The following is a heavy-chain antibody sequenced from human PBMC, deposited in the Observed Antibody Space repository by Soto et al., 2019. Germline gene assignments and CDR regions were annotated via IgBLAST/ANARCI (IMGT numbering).Heavy chain of an antibody. CDR2: IYPGDSNT. CDR3: ARQGEVLDF. CDR1: GYSFTSYW. Sequence: GESLKISCKGSGYSFTSYWIGWVRQMPGKGLEWMGIIYPGDSNTRYSPSLQGQVTFSAERSTSTAYLQWSSLKASDTAMYYCARQGEVLDFWGQGTLVTVSS. J-gene: IGHJ4*02. V-gene: IGHV5-51*01.